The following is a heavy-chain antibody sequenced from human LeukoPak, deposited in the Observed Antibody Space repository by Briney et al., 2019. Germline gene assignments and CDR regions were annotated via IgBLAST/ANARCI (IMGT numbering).Heavy chain of an antibody. V-gene: IGHV4-34*01. J-gene: IGHJ5*02. CDR1: GGSFSGYY. CDR2: INHSGST. D-gene: IGHD6-13*01. CDR3: ARSGSSWYDWFDP. Sequence: SETLSLTCAVYGGSFSGYYWSWIRQPPGKGLEWIGEINHSGSTNYNPSLKSRVTISVDTSKNQFSLKLSSVTAAVTAVYYCARSGSSWYDWFDPWGQGTLVTVSS.